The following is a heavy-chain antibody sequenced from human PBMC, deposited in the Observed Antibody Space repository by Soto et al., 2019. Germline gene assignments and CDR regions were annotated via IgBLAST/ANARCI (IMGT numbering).Heavy chain of an antibody. Sequence: GGSLRLSCAASGFTFSSYDMSWVRQAPGKGLEWVSAISGSGGSTYYADYMKGRFTISRDNSKNTLYLQMNSLIAEETAVYYCAKAVWQQLGSDAFDIWGQGTMVTVSS. CDR3: AKAVWQQLGSDAFDI. D-gene: IGHD6-13*01. CDR1: GFTFSSYD. V-gene: IGHV3-23*01. J-gene: IGHJ3*02. CDR2: ISGSGGST.